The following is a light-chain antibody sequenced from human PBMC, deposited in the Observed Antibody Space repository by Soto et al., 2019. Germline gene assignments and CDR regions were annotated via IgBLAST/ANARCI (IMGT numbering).Light chain of an antibody. V-gene: IGKV3-15*01. CDR1: QSVSDN. J-gene: IGKJ2*01. CDR3: QQSNNWPYT. CDR2: GAS. Sequence: EIVMTQSPATLSVSPGERVTLSCRASQSVSDNLAWYQQKPGQAPRLLIYGASTRATTIPARFSGSGSGTEFTLTISSQQSEDFAVYYCQQSNNWPYTFGQGTKLDIK.